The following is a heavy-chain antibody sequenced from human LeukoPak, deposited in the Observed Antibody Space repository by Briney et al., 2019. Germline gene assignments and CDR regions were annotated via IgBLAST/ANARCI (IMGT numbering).Heavy chain of an antibody. J-gene: IGHJ4*02. CDR1: GGSISSISYY. CDR3: ARQHMRATNVIDDY. D-gene: IGHD1-26*01. CDR2: IYYSGST. V-gene: IGHV4-39*01. Sequence: SDTLSLTFTVSGGSISSISYYWGWIRQPPGKGLDWIGSIYYSGSTYYNPSLKSRVTISVDTSKNQFSLKLSSVTAADTAVYYCARQHMRATNVIDDYWGQGTLVTVSS.